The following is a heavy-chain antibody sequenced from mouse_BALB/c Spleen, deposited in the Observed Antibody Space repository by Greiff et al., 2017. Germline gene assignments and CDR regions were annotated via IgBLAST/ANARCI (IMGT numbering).Heavy chain of an antibody. CDR3: ARHEDWFAY. J-gene: IGHJ3*01. Sequence: DVKLQESGGGLVQPGGSLKLSCAASGFTFSSYTMSWVRQTPEKRLEWVAYISNGGGSTYYPDTVKGRFTISKDNAKNTQYLQMSSLKSEDTAMYYCARHEDWFAYWGQGTLVTVSA. V-gene: IGHV5-12-2*01. CDR1: GFTFSSYT. CDR2: ISNGGGST.